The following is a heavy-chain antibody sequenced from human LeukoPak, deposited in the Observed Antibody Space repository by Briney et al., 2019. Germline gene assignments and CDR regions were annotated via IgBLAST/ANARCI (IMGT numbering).Heavy chain of an antibody. CDR2: IIPMFGTA. CDR1: GGTFSSYG. V-gene: IGHV1-69*06. D-gene: IGHD3-22*01. Sequence: ASVKVSCKTSGGTFSSYGISWVRQAPGQGLEWMGGIIPMFGTANYAQKFQGRVTITADRSTSTAYMQLSRLRSEDTAVYYCARGRLVEDSSGYWAIGAFDIWGQGTMVTVSS. J-gene: IGHJ3*02. CDR3: ARGRLVEDSSGYWAIGAFDI.